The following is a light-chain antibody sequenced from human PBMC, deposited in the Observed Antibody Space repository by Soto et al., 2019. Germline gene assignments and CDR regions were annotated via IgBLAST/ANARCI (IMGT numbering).Light chain of an antibody. V-gene: IGLV2-14*01. Sequence: ALTQPASVSGSPGQSITISCTGTSSDVGGYNFVSWYQQHPGKAPKLMIYDVRNRPSGLSNRFSGSKSVNTASLSISGLQAEDEADYYCSSYTSISTYVFGTGTKVTVL. CDR2: DVR. CDR1: SSDVGGYNF. CDR3: SSYTSISTYV. J-gene: IGLJ1*01.